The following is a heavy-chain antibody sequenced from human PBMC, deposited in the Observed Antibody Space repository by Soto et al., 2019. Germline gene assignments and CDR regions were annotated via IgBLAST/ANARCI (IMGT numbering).Heavy chain of an antibody. CDR1: GFTFGDYA. CDR2: IRSKAYGGTT. D-gene: IGHD1-1*01. V-gene: IGHV3-49*03. J-gene: IGHJ5*02. CDR3: TRDRALSGTTGTTRGWFDP. Sequence: GGSLRLSCTASGFTFGDYAMSWFRQAPGKGLEWVGFIRSKAYGGTTEYAASVKGRFTISRDDSKSIAYLQMNSLKTEDTAVYYCTRDRALSGTTGTTRGWFDPWGQGTLVTAPQ.